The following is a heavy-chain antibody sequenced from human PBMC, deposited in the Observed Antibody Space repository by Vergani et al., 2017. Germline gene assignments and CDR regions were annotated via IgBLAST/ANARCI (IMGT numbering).Heavy chain of an antibody. Sequence: QVQLQQWGAGLLKPSETLSLTCAVYGGSFSGYYWSWIRQPPGKGLEWIGEINHSGSTNYNPSLKSRVTISVDTSKNQFSLKLSSVTAADTAVYYCARDSSSWQRGWFDPWGQGTLVTVSS. J-gene: IGHJ5*02. CDR1: GGSFSGYY. D-gene: IGHD6-13*01. V-gene: IGHV4-34*01. CDR3: ARDSSSWQRGWFDP. CDR2: INHSGST.